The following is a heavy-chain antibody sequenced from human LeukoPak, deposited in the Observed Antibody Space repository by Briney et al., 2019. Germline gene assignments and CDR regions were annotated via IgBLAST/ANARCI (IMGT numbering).Heavy chain of an antibody. V-gene: IGHV1-2*02. J-gene: IGHJ4*02. CDR2: INPDSGGT. D-gene: IGHD3-22*01. CDR1: GYTFTGYY. Sequence: ASVKVSCKASGYTFTGYYMHWVRQAPGQGLEWMGWINPDSGGTNYAQKFRGRVTMTRDTSISTAYMELSRLRSDDTAVYYCARVLGSGYTLDYWGQGTLVTVSS. CDR3: ARVLGSGYTLDY.